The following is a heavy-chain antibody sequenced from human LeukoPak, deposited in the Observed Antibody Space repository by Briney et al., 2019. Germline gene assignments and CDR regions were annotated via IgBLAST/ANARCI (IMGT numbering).Heavy chain of an antibody. CDR2: ISSSSSYI. CDR1: GFTFSSYS. V-gene: IGHV3-21*01. Sequence: NAGGSLRLSCAASGFTFSSYSMNWVRQAPGKGLEWVSSISSSSSYIYYADSVKGRFTISRDNAKNSLYLQMNSLRAEDTAVYYCARDAHDCSSTSCEPGYWGQGTLVTVSS. CDR3: ARDAHDCSSTSCEPGY. J-gene: IGHJ4*02. D-gene: IGHD2-2*01.